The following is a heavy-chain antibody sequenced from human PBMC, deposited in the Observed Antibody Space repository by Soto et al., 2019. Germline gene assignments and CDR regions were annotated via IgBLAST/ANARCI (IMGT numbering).Heavy chain of an antibody. CDR3: DKGKMLAPINMVRGRILKTQSSWFGS. Sequence: SETLSLTGTVSGGSINTGDFYWSWIRQPPGQGLEWIGNIYHIGSPSYNPSLKSRPTISIDTSNNQFSLTLSSVTAADTAVYYCDKGKMLAPINMVRGRILKTQSSWFGSCGQRTLVAFSP. D-gene: IGHD3-10*01. CDR1: GGSINTGDFY. V-gene: IGHV4-30-4*01. J-gene: IGHJ5*01. CDR2: IYHIGSP.